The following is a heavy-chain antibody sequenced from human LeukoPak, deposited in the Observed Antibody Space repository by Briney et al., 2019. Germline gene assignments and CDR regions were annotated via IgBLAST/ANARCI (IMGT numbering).Heavy chain of an antibody. D-gene: IGHD3-22*01. CDR2: IYTSGNT. J-gene: IGHJ4*02. Sequence: PSETLSLTCTVSGGSISSYYWSWIRQPAGKGLEWIGRIYTSGNTNYNPSLKGRVTISVDTSKNQFSLKLSSVTAADTAVYYCARDYYDSSGYHYHFDYWGQGTQVTVSS. CDR1: GGSISSYY. CDR3: ARDYYDSSGYHYHFDY. V-gene: IGHV4-4*07.